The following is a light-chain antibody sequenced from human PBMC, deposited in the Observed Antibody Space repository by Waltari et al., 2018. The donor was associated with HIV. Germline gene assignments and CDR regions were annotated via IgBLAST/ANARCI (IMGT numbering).Light chain of an antibody. CDR3: AAWDDSLNGFYV. CDR1: SSNIGTNY. Sequence: QSVLTQPPSASATPGQRVTISCSGSSSNIGTNYVFWYQQFPGMAPKLLSFRDNERPSGVPDRCSGSRSGTSASLVISGLRSEDEAEYYCAAWDDSLNGFYVFGSGTRVTVL. J-gene: IGLJ1*01. V-gene: IGLV1-47*01. CDR2: RDN.